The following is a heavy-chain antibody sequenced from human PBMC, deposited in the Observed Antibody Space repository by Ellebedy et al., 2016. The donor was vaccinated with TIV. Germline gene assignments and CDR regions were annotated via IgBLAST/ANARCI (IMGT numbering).Heavy chain of an antibody. J-gene: IGHJ4*02. V-gene: IGHV3-23*01. D-gene: IGHD3-10*01. Sequence: GESLKISCAASGFTFRDFAMNWVRQAPGKGLEWVSAISPSGDITYFADSVKGRFTISRDNSKNTLYLQMNSLRAGDTAIYYCARLRYFGSGSYSDYWGQGTLVTVSS. CDR3: ARLRYFGSGSYSDY. CDR1: GFTFRDFA. CDR2: ISPSGDIT.